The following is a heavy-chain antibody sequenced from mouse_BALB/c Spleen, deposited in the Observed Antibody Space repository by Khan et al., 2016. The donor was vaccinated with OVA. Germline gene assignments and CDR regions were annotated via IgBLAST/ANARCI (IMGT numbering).Heavy chain of an antibody. CDR1: GFSLANYS. CDR2: IWSAGST. D-gene: IGHD1-2*01. Sequence: QVQLQQSGPGLVQPSQSLSITCTVSGFSLANYSVHWIRQSPGKGLEWLGVIWSAGSTDYNAAFMSRLTITKDNSRSQGFFKMNRRQPNDTAVYYGARRGYEDGQGALFAYWGQGTLVTVSA. CDR3: ARRGYEDGQGALFAY. V-gene: IGHV2-2*02. J-gene: IGHJ3*01.